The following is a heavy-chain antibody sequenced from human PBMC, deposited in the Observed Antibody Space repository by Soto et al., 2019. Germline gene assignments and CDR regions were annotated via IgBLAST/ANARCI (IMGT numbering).Heavy chain of an antibody. J-gene: IGHJ4*02. CDR2: IIPLFNAA. Sequence: QVRLVQSGAEVRKPGSSVKLSCTLSGGTFTSYTITWVRQAPGQGLEWMGRIIPLFNAANYAEKFQDKITITADESTSTAYLELRDLKYEDTAFYYCARILTDGVDYWGQGSLVTVSS. CDR3: ARILTDGVDY. V-gene: IGHV1-69*08. CDR1: GGTFTSYT. D-gene: IGHD2-21*02.